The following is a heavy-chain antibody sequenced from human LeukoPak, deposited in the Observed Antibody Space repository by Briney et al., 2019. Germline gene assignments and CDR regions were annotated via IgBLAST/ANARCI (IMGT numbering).Heavy chain of an antibody. CDR3: ARETPSRFFDY. Sequence: ASVKVSCKASGYTLSNYDINWVRQATAQGLEWLGWINPKSGRTGYAQKFQDRITITRNTSISTAYMELSSLGSEDTAVYFCARETPSRFFDYWGQGTLVTVSP. D-gene: IGHD4-23*01. CDR2: INPKSGRT. V-gene: IGHV1-8*01. J-gene: IGHJ4*02. CDR1: GYTLSNYD.